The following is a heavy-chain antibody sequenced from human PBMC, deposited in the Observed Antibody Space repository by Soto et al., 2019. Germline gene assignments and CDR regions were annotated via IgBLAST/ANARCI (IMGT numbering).Heavy chain of an antibody. CDR1: GGTFSSYA. J-gene: IGHJ4*02. CDR3: ARDGAATFYFECSGYSYFGS. V-gene: IGHV1-69*06. Sequence: QVQLVQSGAEVRKPGSSVKVSCKASGGTFSSYAISWVRQAPGQGLEWMGGIIPIFDTSNYAQKFQGRVTITADKSTTTAYLELSRLRSEDTAVYYCARDGAATFYFECSGYSYFGSLGQGTLVTVSS. D-gene: IGHD3-22*01. CDR2: IIPIFDTS.